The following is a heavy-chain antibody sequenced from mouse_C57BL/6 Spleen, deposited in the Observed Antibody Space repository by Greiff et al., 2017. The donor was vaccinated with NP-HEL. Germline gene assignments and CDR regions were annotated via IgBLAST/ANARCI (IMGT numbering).Heavy chain of an antibody. J-gene: IGHJ3*01. CDR3: ARSTGGAY. Sequence: VQLQQSGPELVKPGASVKISCKASGYSFTGYYMNWVKQSPEKSLEWIGEINPSTGGTTYNQKFKAKATLTVDKSSSTAYMQLKSLTSEDAAVYYCARSTGGAYWGQGTLVTVSA. D-gene: IGHD4-1*02. V-gene: IGHV1-42*01. CDR1: GYSFTGYY. CDR2: INPSTGGT.